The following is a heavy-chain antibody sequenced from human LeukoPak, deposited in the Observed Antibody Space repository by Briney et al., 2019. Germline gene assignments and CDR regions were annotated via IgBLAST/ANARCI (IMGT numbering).Heavy chain of an antibody. CDR1: GFTFSSYA. Sequence: GGSLRLSCAASGFTFSSYAMSWVRQAPGKGLEWVSVISITGGTTYNADSVKGRFTISRDNTNHSLHLQMNSLRAEDTAVYYSATSPSWGPAAAGMRLDYWGQGTLVTVSS. CDR3: ATSPSWGPAAAGMRLDY. D-gene: IGHD6-13*01. V-gene: IGHV3-23*01. J-gene: IGHJ4*02. CDR2: ISITGGTT.